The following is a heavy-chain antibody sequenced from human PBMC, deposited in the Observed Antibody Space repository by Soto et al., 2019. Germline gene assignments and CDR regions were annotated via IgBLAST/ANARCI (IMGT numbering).Heavy chain of an antibody. Sequence: SETLSLTCTVSGGSISSYYWSWIRQPPGKGLEWIGYIYYSGSTNYNPSLKSRVTISVDTSKNQFSLRLSSVTAADTAVYYCARELLVGATLRYFDYWGQGTLVTVSS. CDR3: ARELLVGATLRYFDY. V-gene: IGHV4-59*01. D-gene: IGHD1-26*01. CDR2: IYYSGST. CDR1: GGSISSYY. J-gene: IGHJ4*02.